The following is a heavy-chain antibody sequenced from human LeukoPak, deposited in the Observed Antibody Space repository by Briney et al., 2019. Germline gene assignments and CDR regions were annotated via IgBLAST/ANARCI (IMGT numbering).Heavy chain of an antibody. V-gene: IGHV3-30*04. D-gene: IGHD3-22*01. J-gene: IGHJ6*03. CDR1: GFTFSSYE. CDR2: ISYDGSNK. CDR3: ARASSDDSSGYYHRLYYYYMDV. Sequence: GSLRLSCAASGFTFSSYEMNWVRQAPGKGLEWVAVISYDGSNKYYADSVKGRFTISRDNSKNTLYLQMNSLRAEDTAVYYCARASSDDSSGYYHRLYYYYMDVWGKGTTVTVSS.